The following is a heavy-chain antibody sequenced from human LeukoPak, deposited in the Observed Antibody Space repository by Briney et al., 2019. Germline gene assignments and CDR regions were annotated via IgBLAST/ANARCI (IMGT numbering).Heavy chain of an antibody. V-gene: IGHV3-7*03. J-gene: IGHJ4*03. CDR3: AKPGYADSQGGYLDY. Sequence: GGSLRLSCAASGFTFINYWMSWVRQAPGKGPEWVAMIREDGGDIYYVGSVKGRFTISRDNAKNSLFLQMNSLRAEDTAVYYCAKPGYADSQGGYLDYWGQGTLVTVSS. CDR2: IREDGGDI. D-gene: IGHD4-17*01. CDR1: GFTFINYW.